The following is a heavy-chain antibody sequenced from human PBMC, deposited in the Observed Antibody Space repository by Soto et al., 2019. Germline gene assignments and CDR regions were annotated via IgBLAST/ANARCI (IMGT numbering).Heavy chain of an antibody. Sequence: QVQLQESGPGLVKPSQTLSLTCTASGGAISGDYYWTWIRQPPGKGLECIGYIYHNGRTSYKPSLKSRVTIPVDTSKNQSSLNLTSVTAADTAVYFCARLMGGGYRGNAFDIWGQGAMVAVSS. CDR1: GGAISGDYY. J-gene: IGHJ3*02. V-gene: IGHV4-30-4*01. CDR3: ARLMGGGYRGNAFDI. CDR2: IYHNGRT. D-gene: IGHD2-15*01.